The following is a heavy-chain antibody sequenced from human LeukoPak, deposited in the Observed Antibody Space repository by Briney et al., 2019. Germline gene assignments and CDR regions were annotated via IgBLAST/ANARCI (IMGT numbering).Heavy chain of an antibody. V-gene: IGHV1-69*02. CDR1: GGTFSSYT. Sequence: ASVKVSCKASGGTFSSYTISWVRQAPGQGLEWMGRIIPILGIATCAQKFQGRVTITADKSTSTAYMELSSLRSEDTAVYYCASGPIVVVPAAIRYYGMDVWGQGTTVTVSS. CDR2: IIPILGIA. D-gene: IGHD2-2*01. J-gene: IGHJ6*02. CDR3: ASGPIVVVPAAIRYYGMDV.